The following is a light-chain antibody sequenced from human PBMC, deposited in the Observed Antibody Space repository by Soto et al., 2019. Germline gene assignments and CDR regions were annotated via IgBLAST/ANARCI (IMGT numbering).Light chain of an antibody. CDR3: QQANSFPST. J-gene: IGKJ5*01. V-gene: IGKV1-12*02. Sequence: DIQMTQSPSTLSASVGDTVTVTCRASQSVSDWLAWYQQKPGKAPKLLIYAASSLQSGVPSRFSGSGSGTDFTLTISSLQPEDFATYYCQQANSFPSTFGQGTRLEIK. CDR1: QSVSDW. CDR2: AAS.